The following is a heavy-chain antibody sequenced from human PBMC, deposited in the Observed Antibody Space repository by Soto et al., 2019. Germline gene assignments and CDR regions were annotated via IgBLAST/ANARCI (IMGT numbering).Heavy chain of an antibody. D-gene: IGHD3-3*01. CDR3: ARRGYDDFWSGYSTPGRYYYYYYGMDV. CDR1: GYTFTSYG. V-gene: IGHV1-18*04. Sequence: ASVKVSCKASGYTFTSYGISWVRQAPGQGLEWMGWISAYNGNTNYAQKLQGRVTMTTDTSTSTAYMELRSLRSDDTAVYYCARRGYDDFWSGYSTPGRYYYYYYGMDVWGQGTTVTVSS. J-gene: IGHJ6*02. CDR2: ISAYNGNT.